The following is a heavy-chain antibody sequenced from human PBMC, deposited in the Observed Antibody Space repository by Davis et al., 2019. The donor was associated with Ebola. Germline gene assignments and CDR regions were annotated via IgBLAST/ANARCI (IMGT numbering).Heavy chain of an antibody. D-gene: IGHD5-18*01. Sequence: GESLKISCAASGFTFSSYAMSWVRQAPGKGLEWVANIKQDGSEKYYVDSVKGRFTISRDNAKNSLYLQMNSLRAEDTAVYYCARVSLWVGLYYYYGMDVWGQGTTVTVSS. V-gene: IGHV3-7*03. J-gene: IGHJ6*02. CDR2: IKQDGSEK. CDR3: ARVSLWVGLYYYYGMDV. CDR1: GFTFSSYA.